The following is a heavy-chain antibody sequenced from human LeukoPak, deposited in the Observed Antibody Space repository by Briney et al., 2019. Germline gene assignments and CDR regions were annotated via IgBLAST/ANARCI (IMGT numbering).Heavy chain of an antibody. Sequence: PSETLSLTCSVSGGSISSSSYCWGWIRQPPGKGLEWIGNIYYSGSTYYNPSLKSRVTISVDTSKNQFSLKLSSVTAADTAVYYCARPDYYYYHMDVWGKGTTVTVSS. CDR1: GGSISSSSYC. CDR3: ARPDYYYYHMDV. CDR2: IYYSGST. V-gene: IGHV4-39*01. J-gene: IGHJ6*03.